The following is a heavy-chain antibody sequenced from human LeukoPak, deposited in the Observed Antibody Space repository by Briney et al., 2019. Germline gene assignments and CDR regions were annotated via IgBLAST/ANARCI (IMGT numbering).Heavy chain of an antibody. J-gene: IGHJ4*02. CDR1: GFTFSSYD. Sequence: GGSLRLSCAVSGFTFSSYDVHWVRQAPGNGPEWVAVIWEDGSVNYYPDSVKGRFTISRDKFRNTMYQQTHSLRAEDTAVYYCERVTKRSKNSGYYLVYWGQGTLVTVSS. V-gene: IGHV3-33*01. D-gene: IGHD2-21*01. CDR3: ERVTKRSKNSGYYLVY. CDR2: IWEDGSVN.